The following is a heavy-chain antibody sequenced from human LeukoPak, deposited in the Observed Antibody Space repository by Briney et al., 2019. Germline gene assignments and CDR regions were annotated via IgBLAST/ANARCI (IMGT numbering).Heavy chain of an antibody. D-gene: IGHD5-18*01. V-gene: IGHV3-30-3*01. CDR3: AWGIQLSN. Sequence: PGRSLRLSCAASGFTFSSYAMHWVRQAPGKGLEWVAVISYDGSNKYYADSVKGRFTISRDNSKNTLYLQMNSLRAEDTAVYYCAWGIQLSNWGQGTLVTVSS. CDR2: ISYDGSNK. J-gene: IGHJ4*02. CDR1: GFTFSSYA.